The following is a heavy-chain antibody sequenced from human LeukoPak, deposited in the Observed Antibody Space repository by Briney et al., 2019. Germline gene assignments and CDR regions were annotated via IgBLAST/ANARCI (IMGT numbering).Heavy chain of an antibody. CDR1: GFTFDDYA. CDR3: AKDMYDILTGSPLYYYGMDV. D-gene: IGHD3-9*01. CDR2: ISWNSGSI. J-gene: IGHJ6*02. V-gene: IGHV3-9*01. Sequence: PGGSLRLSCAASGFTFDDYAMHWVRQAPGKGLEWVSGISWNSGSIGYADSVKGRFTISRDNAKNSLYLQMNSLRAEDTALYYCAKDMYDILTGSPLYYYGMDVWGQGTTVTVSS.